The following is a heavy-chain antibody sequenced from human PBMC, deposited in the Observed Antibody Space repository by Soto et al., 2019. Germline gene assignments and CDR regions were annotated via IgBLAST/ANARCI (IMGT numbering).Heavy chain of an antibody. J-gene: IGHJ4*02. CDR3: ARWSGAYDYVWGSYRHYYFDY. D-gene: IGHD3-16*02. V-gene: IGHV4-31*03. CDR2: LHYSGST. Sequence: QWQLQESGPGLVKPSQTLSPTCPVSGGSISRGVYYLSWIRQHPGKGLELIGFLHYSGSTYYNPSLKSRVTISVDTSKNQSYLKLSSVTAADTAVYYCARWSGAYDYVWGSYRHYYFDYWGQGTLVTVSS. CDR1: GGSISRGVYY.